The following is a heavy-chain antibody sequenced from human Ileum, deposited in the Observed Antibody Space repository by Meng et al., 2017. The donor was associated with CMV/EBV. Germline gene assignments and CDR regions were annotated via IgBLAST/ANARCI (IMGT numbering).Heavy chain of an antibody. J-gene: IGHJ6*02. CDR3: ARVSGYYYYGMDV. V-gene: IGHV3-48*03. CDR2: ISSSGSTI. D-gene: IGHD2-15*01. CDR1: GFPFSSYE. Sequence: GGSLRLSCAASGFPFSSYEFNWIRQAPGKGLEWVSYISSSGSTIYYADSVKGRFTISRDNAKNSLYLQMNSLRAEDTAVYYCARVSGYYYYGMDVWGQGTTVTVSS.